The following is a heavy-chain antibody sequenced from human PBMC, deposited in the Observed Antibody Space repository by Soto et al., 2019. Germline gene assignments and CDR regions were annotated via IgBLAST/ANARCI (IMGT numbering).Heavy chain of an antibody. Sequence: PSETLSLTSSVSGVTMSDGAYSWNCIRQSPGNDLELLGYISHLETNYYNPTFRSLLSLSIDRTRNQFFLSLSYMTAADTAVYSCVRGGRYDYFDFWGQGIQVTVSS. CDR3: VRGGRYDYFDF. J-gene: IGHJ4*02. D-gene: IGHD2-15*01. CDR1: GVTMSDGAYS. CDR2: ISHLETN. V-gene: IGHV4-30-2*06.